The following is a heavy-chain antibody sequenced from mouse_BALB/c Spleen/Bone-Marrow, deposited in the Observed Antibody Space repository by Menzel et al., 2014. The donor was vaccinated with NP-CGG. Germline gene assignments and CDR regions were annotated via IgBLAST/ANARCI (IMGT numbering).Heavy chain of an antibody. CDR2: IDPENGDT. J-gene: IGHJ1*01. D-gene: IGHD2-14*01. Sequence: VQLQQSGAELVRSGASVKLSCTASGFNIKDYYMHWVKQRPEQGLEWIGWIDPENGDTEYAPKFQGKATMTADTSSNXAYLQLSSLTSEDTAVYYCNRYDWYFDVWGAGTTVTVSS. V-gene: IGHV14-4*02. CDR3: NRYDWYFDV. CDR1: GFNIKDYY.